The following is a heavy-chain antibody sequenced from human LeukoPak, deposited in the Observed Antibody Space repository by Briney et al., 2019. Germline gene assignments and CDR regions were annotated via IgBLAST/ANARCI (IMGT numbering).Heavy chain of an antibody. D-gene: IGHD3-22*01. CDR1: GYSITSGYY. CDR3: ARGAPDYYDSSGYYRRNDAFDI. J-gene: IGHJ3*02. V-gene: IGHV4-38-2*02. Sequence: SETLSLTCTVSGYSITSGYYWGWIRQPPGKGLEWIGSIYHSGSTDYNPSLKSRVTISIDTSKNQFSLKLSSVTAAETAVCYCARGAPDYYDSSGYYRRNDAFDIWGQGTMVTVS. CDR2: IYHSGST.